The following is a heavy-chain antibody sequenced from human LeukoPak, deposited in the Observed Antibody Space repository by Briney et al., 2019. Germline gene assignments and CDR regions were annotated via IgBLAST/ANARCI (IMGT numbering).Heavy chain of an antibody. V-gene: IGHV4-61*01. CDR3: ARGGTVLYDY. CDR1: GGPVSIVSYY. CDR2: IYYSGST. Sequence: SETLSLTCTVSGGPVSIVSYYWSWIRQPPGKGLEWIGYIYYSGSTNYNPSLKSRVTISVDTSKNQFSLKLSSVPAADTAVYYCARGGTVLYDYWGKGTLVTVSS. D-gene: IGHD4-17*01. J-gene: IGHJ4*02.